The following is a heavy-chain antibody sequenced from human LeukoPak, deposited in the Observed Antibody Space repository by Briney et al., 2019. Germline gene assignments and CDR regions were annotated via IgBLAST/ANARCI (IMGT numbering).Heavy chain of an antibody. J-gene: IGHJ4*02. CDR1: GLTFGRFA. Sequence: PGGSLRLSCAVSGLTFGRFAMNWVRQAPRKGLEWVSIISNSGTITSYADSVKGRFTISRDNSKNTVYLQMISLRAEDTALYYCTTESFHYWGQGSLVAVSS. V-gene: IGHV3-23*01. CDR2: ISNSGTIT. D-gene: IGHD3-10*01. CDR3: TTESFHY.